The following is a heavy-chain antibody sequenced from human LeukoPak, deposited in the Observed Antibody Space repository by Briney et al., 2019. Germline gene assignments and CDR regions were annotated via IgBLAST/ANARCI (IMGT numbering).Heavy chain of an antibody. CDR2: IYHTGSA. D-gene: IGHD4-11*01. CDR3: ARRTSSNYVDY. CDR1: GDSIVSGGSY. J-gene: IGHJ4*02. Sequence: SETLSLTCTVSGDSIVSGGSYWTWIRQSPGKGLEWIGYIYHTGSANYSPSLKSRVSISIDTSKSQFSLRLISVTAADTAVYYCARRTSSNYVDYWGQGTLVIVSS. V-gene: IGHV4-61*08.